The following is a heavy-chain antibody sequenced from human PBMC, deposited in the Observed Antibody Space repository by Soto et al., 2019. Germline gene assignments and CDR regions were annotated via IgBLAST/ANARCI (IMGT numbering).Heavy chain of an antibody. CDR2: IDPSDSRT. V-gene: IGHV5-10-1*01. D-gene: IGHD7-27*01. CDR1: GYMFPIYH. CDR3: ARARTGDFDY. J-gene: IGHJ4*02. Sequence: GESLKISCEASGYMFPIYHISWVRQMPGKGLEWVGKIDPSDSRTMYRPSSRARITMTRDTSTSTVYMELSSLRSEDTALYYCARARTGDFDYWGQGTLVTVSS.